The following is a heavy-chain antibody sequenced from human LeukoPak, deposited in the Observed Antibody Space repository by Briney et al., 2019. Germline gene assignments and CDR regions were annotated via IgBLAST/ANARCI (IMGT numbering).Heavy chain of an antibody. J-gene: IGHJ4*02. CDR1: GFTFSNYG. CDR2: MWADGSSK. D-gene: IGHD3-22*01. V-gene: IGHV3-33*01. Sequence: GEPLKISCVASGFTFSNYGIHWFRQAPAKGLEWVAVMWADGSSKYYADSVKCRFTISRDNSKNTLFLQMNSLRAEDTALYSCARDNDVSGHYSILDFRGQGTLVTVAS. CDR3: ARDNDVSGHYSILDF.